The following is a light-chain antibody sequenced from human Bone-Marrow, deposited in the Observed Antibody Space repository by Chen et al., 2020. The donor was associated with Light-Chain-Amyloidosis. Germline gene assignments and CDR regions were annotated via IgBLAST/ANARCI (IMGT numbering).Light chain of an antibody. V-gene: IGKV2-28*01. CDR3: MQALQTPLT. J-gene: IGKJ4*01. Sequence: DIVLTQSPLALPVTPGVPASISCRSSQSLLHSNGHTYLDWYLQKPGQSPQVLIYLGSERSSGVPDRFSGSGSGTDFTLKISRVEAEDVGVYYCMQALQTPLTFGGGTKVEIK. CDR2: LGS. CDR1: QSLLHSNGHTY.